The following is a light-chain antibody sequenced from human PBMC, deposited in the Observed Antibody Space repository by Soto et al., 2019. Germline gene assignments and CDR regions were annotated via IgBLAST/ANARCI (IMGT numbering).Light chain of an antibody. CDR2: DVT. V-gene: IGLV2-14*01. Sequence: QSALTQPASVSGSPGQSITISCTGSSGDVGGYNYVSWYQQFPGKAPKLMIYDVTSRPSGVSNRFSGSKSGNTASLTISGLQAEDEADYYCSSYSSSSTPYVFGTGTKVTVL. CDR3: SSYSSSSTPYV. J-gene: IGLJ1*01. CDR1: SGDVGGYNY.